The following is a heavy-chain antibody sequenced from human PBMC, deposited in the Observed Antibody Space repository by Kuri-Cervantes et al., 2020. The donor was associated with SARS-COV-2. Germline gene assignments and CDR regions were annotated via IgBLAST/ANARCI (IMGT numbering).Heavy chain of an antibody. CDR3: ARPEMVRGVDY. CDR1: GFTLTYRW. CDR2: IKADGGEM. V-gene: IGHV3-7*03. D-gene: IGHD5-24*01. Sequence: ETLSLTCEASGFTLTYRWMAWFRQAPGKGLEWVAAIKADGGEMVYVDSAKGRFTISRDNAKNSLYLQMNSLRAEDTAVYYCARPEMVRGVDYWGQGTLVTVSS. J-gene: IGHJ4*02.